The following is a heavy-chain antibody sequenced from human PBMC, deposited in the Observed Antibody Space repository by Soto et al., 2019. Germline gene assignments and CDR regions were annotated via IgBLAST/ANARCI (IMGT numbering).Heavy chain of an antibody. CDR1: GGSISSSSYY. V-gene: IGHV4-39*01. CDR3: ARRIITISLFDP. J-gene: IGHJ5*02. CDR2: IYYSGST. Sequence: QLQLQESGPGLVKPSETLSLTCTVSGGSISSSSYYWGWIRQPPGKGLEWIGSIYYSGSTYYNPSLKSRVTIAVDTSKNQFSLKLSSVTAADTAVYYYARRIITISLFDPWGQGTLVTVSS. D-gene: IGHD3-9*01.